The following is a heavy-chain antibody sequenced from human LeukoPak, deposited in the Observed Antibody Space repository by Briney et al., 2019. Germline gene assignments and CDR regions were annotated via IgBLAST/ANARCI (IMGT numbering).Heavy chain of an antibody. J-gene: IGHJ4*02. CDR3: ARSAFHAGSGNYYDY. D-gene: IGHD3-22*01. V-gene: IGHV3-21*01. CDR1: GFTFSTYA. CDR2: ISSSSSYI. Sequence: GGSLRLSCAASGFTFSTYALSWVRQAPGKGLEWVSSISSSSSYIYYADSVKGRFTISRDNAENTLYLQMNSLRVEDTAVYYCARSAFHAGSGNYYDYWGQGTLVTVSS.